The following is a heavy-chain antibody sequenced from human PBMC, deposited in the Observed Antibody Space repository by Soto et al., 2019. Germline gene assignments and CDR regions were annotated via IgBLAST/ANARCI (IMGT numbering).Heavy chain of an antibody. CDR1: GFTFSDYY. J-gene: IGHJ5*02. Sequence: QVQLVESGGGLVKPGGSLRLSCAASGFTFSDYYMSWIRQAPGKGLEWVSYISSSGSTIYYADSVKGRFTISRDNANNSLYLQMNSLRAEDTAVYYCAGVPGVVVVAATYWFDPWGQGTLVTVSS. CDR2: ISSSGSTI. D-gene: IGHD2-15*01. V-gene: IGHV3-11*01. CDR3: AGVPGVVVVAATYWFDP.